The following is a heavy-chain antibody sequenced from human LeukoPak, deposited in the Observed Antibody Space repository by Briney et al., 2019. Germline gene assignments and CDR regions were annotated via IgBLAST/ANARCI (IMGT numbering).Heavy chain of an antibody. D-gene: IGHD6-13*01. Sequence: QAGGSLRLSCAASGFTFDDYAMHWVRHAPGKGLEWISGISWNSGSIGYADSVKGRFTISRDNAKNSLYLQMNSLRAEDTAVYYCARDSEGAAGLYYYYYGMDVWGQGTTVTVSS. CDR1: GFTFDDYA. J-gene: IGHJ6*02. CDR3: ARDSEGAAGLYYYYYGMDV. CDR2: ISWNSGSI. V-gene: IGHV3-9*01.